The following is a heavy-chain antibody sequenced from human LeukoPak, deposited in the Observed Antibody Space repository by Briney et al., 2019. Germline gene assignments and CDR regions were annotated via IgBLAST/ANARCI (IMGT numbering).Heavy chain of an antibody. CDR1: GFTFSSYA. V-gene: IGHV3-23*01. CDR2: ISGSGGST. CDR3: ARRGYSYGHRRDFDY. D-gene: IGHD5-18*01. J-gene: IGHJ4*02. Sequence: TGGSLRLSCAASGFTFSSYAMSWVRQAPGKGLEWVSAISGSGGSTYYADSVKGRFTISRDNSKNTLYLQMNSLRAEDTAVYYCARRGYSYGHRRDFDYWGQGTLVTVSS.